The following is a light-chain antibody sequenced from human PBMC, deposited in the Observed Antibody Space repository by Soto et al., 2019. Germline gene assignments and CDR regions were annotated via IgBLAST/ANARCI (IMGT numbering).Light chain of an antibody. Sequence: QSALTQPASVSGSPGQSITISCTGSSSDVGAYNYVSWYQHSPGEAPKLIIYEVSERPSGVSNRFSGSKSGNTASLTISGLQAEDEADYYCSSHAGSITLLFGGGTKVTVL. V-gene: IGLV2-14*01. CDR2: EVS. CDR3: SSHAGSITLL. CDR1: SSDVGAYNY. J-gene: IGLJ2*01.